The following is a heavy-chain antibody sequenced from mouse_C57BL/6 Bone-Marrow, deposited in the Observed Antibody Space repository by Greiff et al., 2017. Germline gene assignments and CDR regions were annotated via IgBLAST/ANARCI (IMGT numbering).Heavy chain of an antibody. D-gene: IGHD3-1*01. V-gene: IGHV1-64*01. CDR2: IYPNSGST. Sequence: VQLQQPGAELVKPGASVKLSCKASGYTFTSYWMHWVKQRPGQGLEWIGMIYPNSGSTNYNEKFKGKDTLTVDKSSSTAYMQLSSLTSEDAAVYYCERGLILYYDARDYWGQGTSVTVSS. J-gene: IGHJ4*01. CDR1: GYTFTSYW. CDR3: ERGLILYYDARDY.